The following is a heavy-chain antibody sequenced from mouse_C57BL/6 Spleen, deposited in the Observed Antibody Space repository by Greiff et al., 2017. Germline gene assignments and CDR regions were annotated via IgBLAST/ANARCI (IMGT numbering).Heavy chain of an antibody. Sequence: QVQLQQSGPELVKPGASVKISCKASGYAFSSSWMNWVKQRPGKGLEWIGRIYPGDGDTNYNGKFKGKATLTAAKSSSTAYMQLSSLTSEDTAVYFCARVDYYSNTFAYWGQGTLVTVSA. CDR1: GYAFSSSW. CDR3: ARVDYYSNTFAY. D-gene: IGHD2-5*01. J-gene: IGHJ3*01. CDR2: IYPGDGDT. V-gene: IGHV1-82*01.